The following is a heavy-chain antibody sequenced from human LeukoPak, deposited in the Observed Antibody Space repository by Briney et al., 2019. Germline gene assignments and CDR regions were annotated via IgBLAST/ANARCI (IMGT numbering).Heavy chain of an antibody. CDR3: AKGGDTAMFNDAFDI. Sequence: PGGSLRLSCAASGFTFSSYGMHWVRQAPGKGLEWVAFIRYDGSNKYYADSVKGRFTISKDNSKNTLYLQMNSLRAEDTAVYYCAKGGDTAMFNDAFDIWGQGTMVTVSS. J-gene: IGHJ3*02. D-gene: IGHD5-18*01. CDR1: GFTFSSYG. CDR2: IRYDGSNK. V-gene: IGHV3-30*02.